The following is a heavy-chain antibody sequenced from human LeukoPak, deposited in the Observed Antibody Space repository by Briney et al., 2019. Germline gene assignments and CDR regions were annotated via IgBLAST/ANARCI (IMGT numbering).Heavy chain of an antibody. CDR2: ISSSSSTI. CDR3: ASLGCSSTSCYNY. J-gene: IGHJ4*02. CDR1: GFTFSSYS. Sequence: PGGSLRLSCAASGFTFSSYSMNWIRQAPGKGLEWVSYISSSSSTIYYADSVKGRFTISRDNAKNSLYLQMNSLRAEDTAVYYCASLGCSSTSCYNYRGQGTLVTVSS. D-gene: IGHD2-2*02. V-gene: IGHV3-48*01.